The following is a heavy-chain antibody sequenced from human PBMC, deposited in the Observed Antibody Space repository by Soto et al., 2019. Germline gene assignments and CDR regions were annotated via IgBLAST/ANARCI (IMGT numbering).Heavy chain of an antibody. Sequence: SETLSLTCTVSGGSISSYYWNWIRQPPGKGLEWIGYLYYSGSTNYNPSLKSRVTISVDTSKNQFSLKLSSVTAADTAVYYCARVWGGAFDIWGQGTMVPVSS. D-gene: IGHD3-10*01. V-gene: IGHV4-59*01. J-gene: IGHJ3*02. CDR3: ARVWGGAFDI. CDR2: LYYSGST. CDR1: GGSISSYY.